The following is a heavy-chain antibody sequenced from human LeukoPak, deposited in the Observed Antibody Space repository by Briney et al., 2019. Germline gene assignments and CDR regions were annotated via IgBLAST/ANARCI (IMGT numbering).Heavy chain of an antibody. CDR2: IKSNADGGTT. V-gene: IGHV3-15*01. Sequence: PGGSLRLSCAASGFTFDNYGMSWVRQAPGKGLEWVGRIKSNADGGTTDYAAPVKGRFIILRDDSENTLYLQMNSLKTEDTAVYYCSTDDGYFDYWGQGTLV. CDR1: GFTFDNYG. J-gene: IGHJ4*02. CDR3: STDDGYFDY.